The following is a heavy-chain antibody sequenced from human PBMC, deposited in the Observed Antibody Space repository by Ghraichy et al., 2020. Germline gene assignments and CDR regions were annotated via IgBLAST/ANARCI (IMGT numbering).Heavy chain of an antibody. Sequence: SETLSLTCAVYGGSFSGYYWSWIRHPPGKGLEWIGEINHSGSTNYNPSLKSRVTISVDTSKNQFSLKLSSVTAGDTAVYYCARGIPYYDFWSGYYRGSSSWTDAFDTWGQGTMVTVSS. CDR1: GGSFSGYY. CDR3: ARGIPYYDFWSGYYRGSSSWTDAFDT. D-gene: IGHD3-3*01. V-gene: IGHV4-34*01. CDR2: INHSGST. J-gene: IGHJ3*02.